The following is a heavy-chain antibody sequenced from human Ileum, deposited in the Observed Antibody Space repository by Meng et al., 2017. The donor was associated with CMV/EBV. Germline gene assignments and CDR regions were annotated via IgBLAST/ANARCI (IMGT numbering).Heavy chain of an antibody. J-gene: IGHJ4*02. CDR3: ARDPHFGALDY. CDR1: GFTFSSYW. CDR2: INQDGSEK. V-gene: IGHV3-7*01. D-gene: IGHD3-10*01. Sequence: GESLKISCAASGFTFSSYWMSWVRQAPGKGLEWVANINQDGSEKYYVASVKGRFTISRDNAKNSLYLQMNSLRAEDTAVYYCARDPHFGALDYWGQGTLVTVSS.